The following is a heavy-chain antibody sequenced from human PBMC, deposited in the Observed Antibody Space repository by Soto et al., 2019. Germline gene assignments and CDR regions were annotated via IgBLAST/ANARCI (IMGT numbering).Heavy chain of an antibody. CDR3: ARDPRRFVVPADKAFDY. CDR1: GFTFSSYW. CDR2: IKQDGSEK. V-gene: IGHV3-7*01. J-gene: IGHJ4*02. D-gene: IGHD2-2*01. Sequence: GGSLRLSCAASGFTFSSYWMSWVRQAPGKGLEWVANIKQDGSEKYYVDSVKGRFTISRDNAKNSLYLQMNSLRAEDTAVYYCARDPRRFVVPADKAFDYWGQGTLVTVSS.